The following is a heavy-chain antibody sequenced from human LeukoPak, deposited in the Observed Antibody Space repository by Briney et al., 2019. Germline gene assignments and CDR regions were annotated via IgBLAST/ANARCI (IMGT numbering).Heavy chain of an antibody. D-gene: IGHD6-13*01. CDR2: ISGSGGSI. CDR3: ARGTAATPKAPFDY. CDR1: GFTFGSYA. V-gene: IGHV3-23*01. J-gene: IGHJ4*02. Sequence: GGSLRLSCAASGFTFGSYAMSWVRQAPGKGLEWVSSISGSGGSIYYADSVKGRFTFSRDNSQNTLYVQMNSLRAEDTAVYYCARGTAATPKAPFDYWGQGTLVTVSS.